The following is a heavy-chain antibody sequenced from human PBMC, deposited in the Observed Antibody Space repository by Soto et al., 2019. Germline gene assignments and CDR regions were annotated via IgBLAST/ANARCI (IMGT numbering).Heavy chain of an antibody. CDR2: ISYDGINE. V-gene: IGHV3-30*15. CDR1: GFTFTSYA. J-gene: IGHJ4*02. Sequence: QVQLVESGGSVVQPGRSLRLSCEASGFTFTSYAMHWVRQAPGKGLEWVAVISYDGINEYYADSVKGPFTISRDNSKNTLFLQTSSLRVEDKAVYYCASDRLRLVELSLIGDFGYWGQGTLVTVYS. D-gene: IGHD3-16*02. CDR3: ASDRLRLVELSLIGDFGY.